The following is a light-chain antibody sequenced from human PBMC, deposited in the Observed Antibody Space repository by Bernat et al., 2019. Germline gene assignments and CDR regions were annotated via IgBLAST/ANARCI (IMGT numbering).Light chain of an antibody. V-gene: IGKV3-20*01. Sequence: IVLTHSPGTLSLSPGETATLSCRAGQNVLSASIAWYQHRPGQPPRLLIYATSTWAAGTPARFSGSGSGTDFTLTISSLEPEDFAVYYCQHYGPSHEITLGQGTRLEIK. CDR1: QNVLSAS. CDR2: ATS. J-gene: IGKJ5*01. CDR3: QHYGPSHEIT.